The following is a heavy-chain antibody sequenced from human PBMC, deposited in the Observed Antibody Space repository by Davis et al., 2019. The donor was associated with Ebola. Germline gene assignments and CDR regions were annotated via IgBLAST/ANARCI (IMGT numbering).Heavy chain of an antibody. CDR3: ARPPTFVEFRIDF. CDR2: IKHDGSET. D-gene: IGHD3-10*01. J-gene: IGHJ4*02. Sequence: PGGSLRLSCVGSGYIFSSNWMSWVRQAPGKGLEWVANIKHDGSETYYVDSVRGRFTVSRDNAKNSVSLQMNSLRDEDTGVYYCARPPTFVEFRIDFWGQGTLVTVSS. CDR1: GYIFSSNW. V-gene: IGHV3-7*01.